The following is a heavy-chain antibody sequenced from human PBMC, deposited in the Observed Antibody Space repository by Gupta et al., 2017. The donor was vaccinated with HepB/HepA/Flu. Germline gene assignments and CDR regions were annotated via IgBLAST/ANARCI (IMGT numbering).Heavy chain of an antibody. CDR2: ILSDGSNK. D-gene: IGHD1-1*01. J-gene: IGHJ4*02. V-gene: IGHV3-30*15. CDR3: ARAWNWHDVTGFDY. CDR1: GFTFSSYA. Sequence: QVQLVDSGGGVVQPGRSLRLSCAASGFTFSSYAMHWVRQAPGKGLEWVAVILSDGSNKYYADSVKGRFTISRDNFKNTVYLQMSSLRGEDTAVYYCARAWNWHDVTGFDYWGQGTLVTVSS.